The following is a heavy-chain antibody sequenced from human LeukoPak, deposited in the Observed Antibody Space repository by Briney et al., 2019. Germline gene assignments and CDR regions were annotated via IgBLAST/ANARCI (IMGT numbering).Heavy chain of an antibody. Sequence: GGSLRLSCAASGFTFSSYAVSWVRQAPGKGLEWVSAISGSGGSTYYADSVKGRFTISRDNSKNTLYLQMNSLRAEDTAVYYCAKSYNGYESKPDYWGQGTLVTVSS. CDR1: GFTFSSYA. J-gene: IGHJ4*02. CDR3: AKSYNGYESKPDY. V-gene: IGHV3-23*01. D-gene: IGHD5-12*01. CDR2: ISGSGGST.